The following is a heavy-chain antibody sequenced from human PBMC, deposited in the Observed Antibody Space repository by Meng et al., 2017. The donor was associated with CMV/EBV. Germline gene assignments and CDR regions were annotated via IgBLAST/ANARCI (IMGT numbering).Heavy chain of an antibody. V-gene: IGHV4-39*06. CDR1: GGSIRSSSYY. J-gene: IGHJ4*02. D-gene: IGHD3-16*02. Sequence: RRRMQGWGPVMWKRSGALCLTGTVSGGSIRSSSYYGGWIRKPPGKGLEWIGSIYYRGSTTYNPSLTSRVTISVDTSKTQFSLKLSSVAAADTALYYCARVSVSYGYRLGSWGQGTLVTVSS. CDR3: ARVSVSYGYRLGS. CDR2: IYYRGST.